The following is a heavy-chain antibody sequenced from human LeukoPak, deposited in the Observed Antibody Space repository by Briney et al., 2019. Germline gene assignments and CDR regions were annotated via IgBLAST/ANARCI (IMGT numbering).Heavy chain of an antibody. CDR2: IYSGGST. CDR1: GFTVSSNY. V-gene: IGHV3-66*01. CDR3: ARGFGSGYSYGYDY. Sequence: GGSLRLSCAASGFTVSSNYMSWVRQAPGKGLEWVSVIYSGGSTYYADSVKGRFTISRDNSKNTLYLQMNSLRAEDTAVYYCARGFGSGYSYGYDYRGQGTLVNVSS. J-gene: IGHJ4*01. D-gene: IGHD5-18*01.